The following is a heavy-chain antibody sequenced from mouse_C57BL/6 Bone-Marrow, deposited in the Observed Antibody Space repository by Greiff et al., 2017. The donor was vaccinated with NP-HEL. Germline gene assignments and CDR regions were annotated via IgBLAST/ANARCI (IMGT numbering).Heavy chain of an antibody. CDR2: IRNKANGYTT. Sequence: EVMLVESGGGLVQPGGSLSLSCAASGFTFTDYYMSWVRQPPGKALEGLGFIRNKANGYTTEYSASVKGRFTISRDNSQSILYLQMNALRAEDSATYYCARSIYYDYADDPFYAMDYWGQGTSVTVSS. V-gene: IGHV7-3*01. CDR3: ARSIYYDYADDPFYAMDY. D-gene: IGHD2-4*01. CDR1: GFTFTDYY. J-gene: IGHJ4*01.